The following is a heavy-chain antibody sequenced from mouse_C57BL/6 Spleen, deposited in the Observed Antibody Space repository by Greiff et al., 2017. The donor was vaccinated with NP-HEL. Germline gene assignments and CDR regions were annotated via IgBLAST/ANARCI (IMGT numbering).Heavy chain of an antibody. J-gene: IGHJ2*01. Sequence: VQLQQSGPELVKPGASVKISCKASGYSFTGYYMNWVKQSPEKSLEWIGEINPSTGGTTYNQKFKAKATLTVDKSSSTAYMQLKSLTSEDSAVYYCARSRIPYFDYWGQGTTLTVAS. V-gene: IGHV1-42*01. CDR1: GYSFTGYY. CDR3: ARSRIPYFDY. CDR2: INPSTGGT.